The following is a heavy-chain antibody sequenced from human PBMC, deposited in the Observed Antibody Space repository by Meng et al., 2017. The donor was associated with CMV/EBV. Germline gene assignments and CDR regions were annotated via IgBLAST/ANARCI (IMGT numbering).Heavy chain of an antibody. V-gene: IGHV4-34*01. CDR1: GGSFSGYY. CDR2: INHSGST. Sequence: SETLSLTCAVSGGSFSGYYWSWIRQTPGKGLEWIGEINHSGSTNYNPSLKSRVTISVDTSKNQFSLKLSSVTAADTAVYYCARGPYCSSTTCYPSWFDPWGQGTLVTVSS. D-gene: IGHD2-2*01. J-gene: IGHJ5*02. CDR3: ARGPYCSSTTCYPSWFDP.